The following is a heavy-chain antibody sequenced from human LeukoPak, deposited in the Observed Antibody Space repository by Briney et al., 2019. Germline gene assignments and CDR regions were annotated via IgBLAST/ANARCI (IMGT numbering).Heavy chain of an antibody. CDR3: ARHMSVSYDAFDL. CDR2: VYYTGRT. V-gene: IGHV4-59*08. D-gene: IGHD3-10*01. J-gene: IGHJ3*01. CDR1: GGSLTGYY. Sequence: SETLFLTCTVSGGSLTGYYWSWIRQPPGKGLEWIAYVYYTGRTLYNPSLESRVTISVDTSKTQISLKLTSVTAADTAVYYCARHMSVSYDAFDLWGRGTPVTVSS.